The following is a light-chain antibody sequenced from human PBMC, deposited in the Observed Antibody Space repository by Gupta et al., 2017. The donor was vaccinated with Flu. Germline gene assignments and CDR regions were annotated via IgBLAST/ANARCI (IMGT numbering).Light chain of an antibody. J-gene: IGLJ2*01. V-gene: IGLV3-21*02. CDR1: NIGSKS. Sequence: QTARITCGGNNIGSKSVHWYQQRPGPAPVLVVYDDTDRPSGIPARFSGSNSGNTATLTIVRVEAGDEADYYCQVWDNSSDHPVVFGGGTKLAVL. CDR2: DDT. CDR3: QVWDNSSDHPVV.